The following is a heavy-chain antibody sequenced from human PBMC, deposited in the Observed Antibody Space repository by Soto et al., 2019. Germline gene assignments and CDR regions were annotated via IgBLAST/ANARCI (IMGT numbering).Heavy chain of an antibody. Sequence: SGGSLRLSCAASGFTFSSYAMSWVRQAPGKGLEWVSAISGSGGSTYYADSVKGRFTISRDNSKNTLYLQMNSLRAEDTAVYYCAKDVVVVITTETCLDYWGQGTLVTVSS. CDR2: ISGSGGST. CDR3: AKDVVVVITTETCLDY. CDR1: GFTFSSYA. D-gene: IGHD3-22*01. J-gene: IGHJ4*02. V-gene: IGHV3-23*01.